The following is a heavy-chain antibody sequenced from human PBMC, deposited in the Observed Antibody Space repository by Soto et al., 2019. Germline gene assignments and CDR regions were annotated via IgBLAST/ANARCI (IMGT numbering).Heavy chain of an antibody. D-gene: IGHD2-15*01. Sequence: QVQLVQSGVAVKKPGASVKVSCKASGYTFTSYGIIWVRQAPGQGLEWMGWISAYNGKTNYAQKLQGRVSMTTETSTSTACMDLGSLRSDDPGVYYCARDGGAIVADIWCQGTMVTVSS. J-gene: IGHJ3*02. CDR3: ARDGGAIVADI. V-gene: IGHV1-18*01. CDR2: ISAYNGKT. CDR1: GYTFTSYG.